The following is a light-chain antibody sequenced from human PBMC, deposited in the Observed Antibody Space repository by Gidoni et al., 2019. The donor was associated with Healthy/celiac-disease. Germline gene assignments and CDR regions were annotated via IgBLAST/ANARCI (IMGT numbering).Light chain of an antibody. V-gene: IGKV3-15*01. CDR1: QSVSSN. CDR3: QQYNNWPPSFT. CDR2: VAS. J-gene: IGKJ3*01. Sequence: IGMTQSPATLSVSPGERATLSCRASQSVSSNLAWYQQKPGQAPRLLIYVASTRATGIPARFSGSGSGTEFTLTISSLQSEDVAVYYCQQYNNWPPSFTFGPGTKVDIK.